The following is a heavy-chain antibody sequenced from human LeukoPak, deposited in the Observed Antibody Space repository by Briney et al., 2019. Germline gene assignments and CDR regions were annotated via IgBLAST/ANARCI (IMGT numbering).Heavy chain of an antibody. V-gene: IGHV3-21*01. Sequence: GGSLRLSCAASGIIFSNYSMNWVRQAPGKGLEWVSLISSSSRFIYYGDSVKGRFTISRDNAKKSLYLQMNSLRAEDTAVYYCARAVYCSGGGCFWYFDLWGRGTLVTVSS. J-gene: IGHJ2*01. D-gene: IGHD2-15*01. CDR3: ARAVYCSGGGCFWYFDL. CDR1: GIIFSNYS. CDR2: ISSSSRFI.